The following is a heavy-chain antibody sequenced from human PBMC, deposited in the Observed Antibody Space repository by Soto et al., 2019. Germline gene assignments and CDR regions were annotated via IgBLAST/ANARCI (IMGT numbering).Heavy chain of an antibody. V-gene: IGHV3-23*01. CDR2: ISGSGGST. D-gene: IGHD2-2*01. Sequence: GGSLRLSCAASGFTFSSYARSWVRQAPGKGLEWVSAISGSGGSTYYADSVKGRFTISRDNSKNTLYLQMNSLRAEDTAVYYCAKDIVVVPAAMSLFYYYYMDVWGKGTTVTVSS. J-gene: IGHJ6*03. CDR1: GFTFSSYA. CDR3: AKDIVVVPAAMSLFYYYYMDV.